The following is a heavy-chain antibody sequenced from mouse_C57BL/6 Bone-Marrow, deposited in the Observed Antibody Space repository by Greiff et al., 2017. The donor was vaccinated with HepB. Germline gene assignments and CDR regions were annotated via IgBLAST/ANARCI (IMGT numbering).Heavy chain of an antibody. Sequence: VKLQESGAELVRPGASVTLSCKASGYTFTDYEMHWVKQTPVHGLEWIGAIDPETGGTAYNQKFKGKAILTADKSSSTAYMELRSLTSEDSAVYYCTAPITTVVPYFDYWGQGTTLTVSS. CDR3: TAPITTVVPYFDY. D-gene: IGHD1-1*01. J-gene: IGHJ2*01. V-gene: IGHV1-15*01. CDR1: GYTFTDYE. CDR2: IDPETGGT.